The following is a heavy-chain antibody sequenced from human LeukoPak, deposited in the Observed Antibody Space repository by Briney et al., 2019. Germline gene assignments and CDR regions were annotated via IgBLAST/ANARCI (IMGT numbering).Heavy chain of an antibody. Sequence: SETLSLTCAVYGGSFSGYYWSWIRQPPGKGLEWIGEINHSGSTNYNPSLKSRVTISVDTSKNQFSLRLSSVTAADTAVYYCARGAAGNVRDFDYWGQGTLVTVSS. D-gene: IGHD6-19*01. V-gene: IGHV4-34*01. CDR1: GGSFSGYY. CDR2: INHSGST. J-gene: IGHJ4*02. CDR3: ARGAAGNVRDFDY.